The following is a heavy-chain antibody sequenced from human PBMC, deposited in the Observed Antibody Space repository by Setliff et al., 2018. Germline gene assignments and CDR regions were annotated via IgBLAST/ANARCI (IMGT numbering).Heavy chain of an antibody. CDR1: GFSFSDHY. Sequence: GGSLRLSCAASGFSFSDHYMDWVRQAPGKGLEWVGRSRNKANSYTTQYAASVKGRFTISRDGSTNSLFLQMSSLKTDDTAVYYCAKTQFGSGSYFYDYWGQGTLVTVSS. CDR3: AKTQFGSGSYFYDY. V-gene: IGHV3-72*01. D-gene: IGHD3-10*01. J-gene: IGHJ4*02. CDR2: SRNKANSYTT.